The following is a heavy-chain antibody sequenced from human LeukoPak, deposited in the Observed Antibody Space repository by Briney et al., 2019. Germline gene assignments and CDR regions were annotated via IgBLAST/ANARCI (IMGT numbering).Heavy chain of an antibody. CDR3: AKMGYSSSSGDY. J-gene: IGHJ4*02. CDR1: GFTFSSYW. Sequence: GGSLRLSCAASGFTFSSYWMHWVRQAPGKGLEWVAFIRYDGSNKYYADSVKGRFTISRDNSKNTLYLQMNSLRAEDTAVYYCAKMGYSSSSGDYWGQGTLVTVSS. D-gene: IGHD6-6*01. V-gene: IGHV3-30*02. CDR2: IRYDGSNK.